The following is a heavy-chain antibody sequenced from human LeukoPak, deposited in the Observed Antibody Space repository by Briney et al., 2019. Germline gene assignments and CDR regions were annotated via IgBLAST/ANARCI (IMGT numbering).Heavy chain of an antibody. J-gene: IGHJ4*02. D-gene: IGHD2-2*01. CDR1: GFSFSSDG. CDR3: THGSMYQLDY. CDR2: IIGGAGST. Sequence: GGSLRLSCAASGFSFSSDGMSWVRQAPGKGLERVSGIIGGAGSTYYADSVKGRFTISRDNSKNTLYLQMNSLRAEDTAVYYCTHGSMYQLDYWGQGTLVTVSS. V-gene: IGHV3-23*01.